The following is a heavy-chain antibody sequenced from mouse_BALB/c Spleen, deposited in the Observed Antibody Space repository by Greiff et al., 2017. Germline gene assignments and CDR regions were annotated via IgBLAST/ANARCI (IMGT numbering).Heavy chain of an antibody. J-gene: IGHJ4*01. CDR2: IRLKSNNYAT. D-gene: IGHD3-3*01. CDR3: TRRGRDEGYAMDY. Sequence: EVKVEESGGGLVQPGGSMKLSCVASGFTFSNYWMNWVRQSPEKGLEWVAEIRLKSNNYATHYAESVKGRFTISRDDSKSSVYLQMNNLRAEDTGIYYCTRRGRDEGYAMDYWGQGTSVTVSS. V-gene: IGHV6-6*02. CDR1: GFTFSNYW.